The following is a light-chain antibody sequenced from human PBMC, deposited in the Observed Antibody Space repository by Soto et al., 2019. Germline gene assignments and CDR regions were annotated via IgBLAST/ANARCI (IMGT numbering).Light chain of an antibody. J-gene: IGKJ1*01. CDR1: QDNSNY. V-gene: IGKV1-33*01. Sequence: DTQMTQSPSSLSASVGDRVTITCQARQDNSNYVHWDQQKPGKAPKLLHHDASNLETGVPSRFSGSGSGTHFSFTISSLQPEDIATYYRQQNDNFPWTFGQGTKVDIK. CDR2: DAS. CDR3: QQNDNFPWT.